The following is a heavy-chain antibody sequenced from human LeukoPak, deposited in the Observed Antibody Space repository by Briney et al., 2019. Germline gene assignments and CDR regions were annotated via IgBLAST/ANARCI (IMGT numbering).Heavy chain of an antibody. CDR1: GGSISSGGYY. CDR3: ARDSLRHPLDY. J-gene: IGHJ4*02. Sequence: PSETLSLTCTVSGGSISSGGYYWSWIRQHPGKGLERIGYIYYSGSTYYNPSLKSRVTISVDTSKNQFSLKLSSVTAADTAVYYCARDSLRHPLDYWGQGTLVTVSS. V-gene: IGHV4-31*03. CDR2: IYYSGST.